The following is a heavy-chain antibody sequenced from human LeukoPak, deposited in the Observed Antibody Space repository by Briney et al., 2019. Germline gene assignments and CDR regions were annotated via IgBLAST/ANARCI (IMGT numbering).Heavy chain of an antibody. CDR1: GFSLSSYS. D-gene: IGHD1-26*01. Sequence: GGSLGLSCAASGFSLSSYSINWVRQAPGKGLEWVSSISSSSSYIYYADSVKGRFTISRDNAKNSLYLQMNSLRAEDTAVYYCARAWSYHGFDYWGQGTLVTVSS. V-gene: IGHV3-21*01. CDR2: ISSSSSYI. J-gene: IGHJ4*02. CDR3: ARAWSYHGFDY.